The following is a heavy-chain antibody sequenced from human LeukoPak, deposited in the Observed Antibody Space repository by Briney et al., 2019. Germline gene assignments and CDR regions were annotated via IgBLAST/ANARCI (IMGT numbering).Heavy chain of an antibody. CDR2: ISGSGDAT. D-gene: IGHD5-24*01. V-gene: IGHV3-23*01. J-gene: IGHJ4*02. CDR1: GFTFSSYA. CDR3: AKSPRGGYNLFGY. Sequence: GGSLRLSCAASGFTFSSYAMTWVRQAPGKGLEWVSVISGSGDATYYADSVKGRFTISRDNSKNTLYLQMNSLRAEDTAVYYCAKSPRGGYNLFGYWGQGTLVTVSS.